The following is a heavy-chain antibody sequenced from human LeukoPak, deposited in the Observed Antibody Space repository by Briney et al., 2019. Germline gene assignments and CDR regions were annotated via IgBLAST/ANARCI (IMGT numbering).Heavy chain of an antibody. D-gene: IGHD4-17*01. CDR2: ISSSGSTI. J-gene: IGHJ4*02. CDR3: ARVPLSTTARGYFDY. Sequence: GGSLRLSCAASGFTFSSYEMNWVRQAPGKGLEWVSYISSSGSTIYYADSVKGRFTISRDNAKNSLYLQMNSLRAEDTAVYYCARVPLSTTARGYFDYWGQGTLVTVSS. V-gene: IGHV3-48*03. CDR1: GFTFSSYE.